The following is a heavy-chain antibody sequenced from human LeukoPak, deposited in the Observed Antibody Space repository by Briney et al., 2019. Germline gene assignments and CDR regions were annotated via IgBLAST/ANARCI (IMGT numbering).Heavy chain of an antibody. CDR1: GFTFSSYG. CDR2: SSGSHGTT. J-gene: IGHJ4*02. D-gene: IGHD2-15*01. CDR3: AKSPVSSCRGSFCYPFDY. Sequence: GGTLRLSCAASGFTFSSYGMSWVRQAPGKGLEWVSASSGSHGTTYYADSVKGRFTISRDNSRNTLYLQMNTLRAEDTAVYFCAKSPVSSCRGSFCYPFDYWGQGNLVTVSS. V-gene: IGHV3-23*01.